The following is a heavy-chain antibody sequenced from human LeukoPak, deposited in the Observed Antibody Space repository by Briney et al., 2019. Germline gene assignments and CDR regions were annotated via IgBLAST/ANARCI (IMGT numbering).Heavy chain of an antibody. V-gene: IGHV1-2*06. CDR1: GYTFTGYY. CDR2: INPNSGGT. CDR3: ARDPRCSSTSCYYYYYYGMDV. D-gene: IGHD2-2*01. Sequence: ASVKVSCKASGYTFTGYYMHWVRQAPGQGLEWMGRINPNSGGTNYAQKFQGRVTMTRDTSISTAYMELSRLRSEDTAVYYCARDPRCSSTSCYYYYYYGMDVWGQGTTVTVSS. J-gene: IGHJ6*02.